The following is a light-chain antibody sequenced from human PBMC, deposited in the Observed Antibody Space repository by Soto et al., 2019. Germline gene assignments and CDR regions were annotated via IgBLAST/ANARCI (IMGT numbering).Light chain of an antibody. V-gene: IGLV2-14*01. CDR2: EVN. J-gene: IGLJ1*01. CDR1: SSDVGAYNF. CDR3: SSFTRSSTYV. Sequence: QSALTQPASVSGSPGQSITISCTGTSSDVGAYNFVSWYQQYPGKAPKVMIYEVNHRPSGVSNRFSGSKSGNTASLTISGLQAEDEADYYCSSFTRSSTYVFGYGTKLTVL.